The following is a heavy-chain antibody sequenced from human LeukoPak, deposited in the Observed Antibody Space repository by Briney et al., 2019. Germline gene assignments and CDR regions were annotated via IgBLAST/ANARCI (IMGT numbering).Heavy chain of an antibody. CDR3: AKDGYGSGFRGFDP. J-gene: IGHJ5*02. CDR2: ISWNSGSI. Sequence: PGGSLRLSCAASGFTFDDYAMHWVRQAPGKGLEWVSGISWNSGSIGYADSVKGRFTISRDNAKNSLYLQMNSLRAEDTALYYCAKDGYGSGFRGFDPWGQGTLVTVSS. D-gene: IGHD3-10*01. V-gene: IGHV3-9*01. CDR1: GFTFDDYA.